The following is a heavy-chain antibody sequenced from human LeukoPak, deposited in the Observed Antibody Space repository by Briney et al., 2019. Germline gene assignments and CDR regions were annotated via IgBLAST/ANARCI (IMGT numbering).Heavy chain of an antibody. V-gene: IGHV4-61*02. CDR2: IYTSGRT. J-gene: IGHJ4*02. Sequence: SETLSLTCTVSGGSINSGTYYWGWIRQPAGKGLEWIGRIYTSGRTNYNPSLKSRATISIDTSKNQFSLELSSVTAADTAVYYCAREDRYCSGGSCYSWGQGTLVTVSS. D-gene: IGHD2-15*01. CDR3: AREDRYCSGGSCYS. CDR1: GGSINSGTYY.